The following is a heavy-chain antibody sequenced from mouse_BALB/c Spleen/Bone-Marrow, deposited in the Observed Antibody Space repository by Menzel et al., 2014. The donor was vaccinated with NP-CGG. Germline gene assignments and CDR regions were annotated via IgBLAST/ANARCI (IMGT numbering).Heavy chain of an antibody. CDR2: IDPANGNT. D-gene: IGHD1-1*01. J-gene: IGHJ3*01. CDR3: ARDYGRTAWFAY. Sequence: EVKLQESGAELVKPGASVKLSYTASGFNIKDTYIHWVRQRPEQGLEWIGGIDPANGNTKYDPKFQGKATITADTSSTTAYLQLSSLTSEDTAVYYCARDYGRTAWFAYWGQGTLVTVSA. V-gene: IGHV14-3*02. CDR1: GFNIKDTY.